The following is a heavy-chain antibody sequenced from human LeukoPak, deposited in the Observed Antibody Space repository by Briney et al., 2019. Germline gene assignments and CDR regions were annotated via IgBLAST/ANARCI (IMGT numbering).Heavy chain of an antibody. D-gene: IGHD2-21*02. CDR1: GFTFSSYT. CDR2: ITTNGGRT. CDR3: ARGRLVVTALDY. J-gene: IGHJ4*02. V-gene: IGHV3-64*01. Sequence: GGSLRLSCAASGFTFSSYTMHWVRQAPGKGLEYVSAITTNGGRTYYANSFKDRFTISRDNSKSTLYLQMGSLRTEDMAVYYCARGRLVVTALDYWGQGTLVTVSS.